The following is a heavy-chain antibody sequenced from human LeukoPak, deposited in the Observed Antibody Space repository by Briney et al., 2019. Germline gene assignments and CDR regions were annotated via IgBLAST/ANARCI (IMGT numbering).Heavy chain of an antibody. CDR1: GGTFSSYA. D-gene: IGHD6-19*01. V-gene: IGHV1-69*05. CDR3: LSSSGLNRYYFDY. J-gene: IGHJ4*02. Sequence: SVKVSXKASGGTFSSYAISWVRQAPGQGLEWMGRIIPIFGTANYAQKFQVRVTITTDESTSTAYMELSSLRSEDTAVYYCLSSSGLNRYYFDYWGQGTLVTVSS. CDR2: IIPIFGTA.